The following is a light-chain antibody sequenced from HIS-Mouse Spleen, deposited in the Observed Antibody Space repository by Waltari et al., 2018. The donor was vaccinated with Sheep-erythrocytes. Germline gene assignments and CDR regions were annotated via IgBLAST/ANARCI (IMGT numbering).Light chain of an antibody. V-gene: IGKV1-5*03. CDR2: KAS. CDR1: QSISSW. J-gene: IGKJ1*01. CDR3: QQYNSYSPNWT. Sequence: DIQMTQSPSTLSASVGDRVTITCRASQSISSWLAWYQQKPGKAPTLLIYKASSLESGVPSRFSGSGSGTEFTLTISSLQPDDFATYYCQQYNSYSPNWTFGQGTKVEIK.